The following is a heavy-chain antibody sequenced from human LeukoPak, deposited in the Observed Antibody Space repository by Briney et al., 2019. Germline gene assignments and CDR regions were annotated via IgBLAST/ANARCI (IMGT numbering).Heavy chain of an antibody. CDR2: ISSSSTTT. CDR3: ARVWSGQQLVLGDY. V-gene: IGHV3-48*02. CDR1: GXTFSTYN. Sequence: GGSLRLSCAASGXTFSTYNMNWVRQAPGKGLEWVSYISSSSTTTYNADTVKGRFTISRDKAKNSQYLQMDSLRDEDTAVSYCARVWSGQQLVLGDYWGQGALVSVSS. D-gene: IGHD6-13*01. J-gene: IGHJ4*02.